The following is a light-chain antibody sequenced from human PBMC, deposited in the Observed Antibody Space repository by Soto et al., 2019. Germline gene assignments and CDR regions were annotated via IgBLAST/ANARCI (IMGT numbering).Light chain of an antibody. Sequence: SYELTQPSSVSVSPGLTARITCSGDVLAKKFARWFQQKPGQAPVLVIYKDDERPSGIPERFSGSSSETTVTLTISGAQVEDEADYYCYSATDNNQGVFGTGTKLTVL. J-gene: IGLJ1*01. CDR1: VLAKKF. CDR2: KDD. CDR3: YSATDNNQGV. V-gene: IGLV3-27*01.